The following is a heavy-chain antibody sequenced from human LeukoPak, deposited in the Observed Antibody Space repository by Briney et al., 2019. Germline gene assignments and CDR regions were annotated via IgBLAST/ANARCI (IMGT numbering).Heavy chain of an antibody. J-gene: IGHJ6*02. CDR1: GYTFTSYD. D-gene: IGHD5-18*01. V-gene: IGHV1-8*01. Sequence: ASVRVSCKASGYTFTSYDINWVRQATGQGLAWMGWVNPNSGNTGYAQKFQGRVTMTRNTSISTAYMELSSLRSEDTAVYYCARGGGYSYDYGMDVWGQGTTVTVSS. CDR2: VNPNSGNT. CDR3: ARGGGYSYDYGMDV.